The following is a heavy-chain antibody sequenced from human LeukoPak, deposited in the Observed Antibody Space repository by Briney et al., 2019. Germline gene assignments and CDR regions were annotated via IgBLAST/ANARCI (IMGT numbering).Heavy chain of an antibody. CDR3: ARRGGLVWFDP. D-gene: IGHD3/OR15-3a*01. V-gene: IGHV4-39*01. Sequence: PSETLSLTCTVSGGSISSSSYYWGWIRQPPGKGLEWIGSIYYSGSTYYNPSLKSRVTISVDTSKNQFSLKLSSVTAADTAVYYCARRGGLVWFDPWGQGTLVTVSS. CDR2: IYYSGST. J-gene: IGHJ5*02. CDR1: GGSISSSSYY.